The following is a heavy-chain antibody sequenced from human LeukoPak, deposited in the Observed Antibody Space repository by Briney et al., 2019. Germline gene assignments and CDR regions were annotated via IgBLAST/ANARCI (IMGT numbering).Heavy chain of an antibody. CDR1: GYDFTGYY. V-gene: IGHV1-2*02. D-gene: IGHD3-10*01. CDR3: ATGLQYGLWGVPYFYYMHA. Sequence: ASVKVSCKAPGYDFTGYYVHWVRQAPGHGFEWMGWVNPRNGGTHYAQNFQGRVTITGDTSITTAYMELGSLTSDDTAVYYCATGLQYGLWGVPYFYYMHAWGKGTTVTVSS. CDR2: VNPRNGGT. J-gene: IGHJ6*03.